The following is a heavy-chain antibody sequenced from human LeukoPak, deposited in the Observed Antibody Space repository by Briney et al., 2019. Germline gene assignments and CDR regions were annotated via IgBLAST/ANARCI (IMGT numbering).Heavy chain of an antibody. J-gene: IGHJ4*02. CDR3: ARDHYYRSGSYYVY. D-gene: IGHD3-10*01. Sequence: GGSLRLSCPASGFTFSSYWMSWVRQAPGKGLEWVANIKQDESEKYYVDSVKGRFTISRDNAKNSLYLQMNSLRAEDTAVYYCARDHYYRSGSYYVYWGQGTLVTVSS. CDR2: IKQDESEK. CDR1: GFTFSSYW. V-gene: IGHV3-7*04.